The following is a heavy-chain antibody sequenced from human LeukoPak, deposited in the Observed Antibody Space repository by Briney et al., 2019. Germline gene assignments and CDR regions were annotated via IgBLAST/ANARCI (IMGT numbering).Heavy chain of an antibody. CDR1: GGTFSSYA. J-gene: IGHJ6*02. CDR3: ARGNTIFGVVTIFSGMDV. V-gene: IGHV1-69*01. D-gene: IGHD3-3*01. Sequence: EASAKVSCKASGGTFSSYAISWVRQAPGQGLEWMGGIIPIFGTANYAQKFQGRVTITADESTSTAYMELSSLRSEDTAVYYCARGNTIFGVVTIFSGMDVWGQGTTVTVSS. CDR2: IIPIFGTA.